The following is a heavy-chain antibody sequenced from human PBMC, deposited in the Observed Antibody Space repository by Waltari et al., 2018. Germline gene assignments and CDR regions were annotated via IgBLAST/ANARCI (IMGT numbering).Heavy chain of an antibody. V-gene: IGHV6-1*01. J-gene: IGHJ5*02. CDR3: ARDLTEVMGNWFDP. D-gene: IGHD2-21*01. Sequence: QVRLRQSGPRLVKPSQTLSLTCDISGASVSSNDATWDWVRQSPSRGLEWLGRTYYRSKRYNEYAVSVRSRITISPDTSKNQVSLQLNSVTPEDTAVYYCARDLTEVMGNWFDPWGQGTLVTVSS. CDR1: GASVSSNDAT. CDR2: TYYRSKRYN.